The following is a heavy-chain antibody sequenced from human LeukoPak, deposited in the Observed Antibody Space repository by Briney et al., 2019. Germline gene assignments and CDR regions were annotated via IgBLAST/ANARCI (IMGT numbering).Heavy chain of an antibody. CDR3: ARGGWEYSSSSELVFDY. D-gene: IGHD6-6*01. CDR1: GYTFTSYY. V-gene: IGHV1-2*02. J-gene: IGHJ4*02. CDR2: INPNSGGT. Sequence: GASVKVSCKASGYTFTSYYMHWVRQAPGQGLGWMGWINPNSGGTNYAQKFQGRVTMTRDTSISTAYMELSRLRSDDTAVYYCARGGWEYSSSSELVFDYWGQGTLVTVSS.